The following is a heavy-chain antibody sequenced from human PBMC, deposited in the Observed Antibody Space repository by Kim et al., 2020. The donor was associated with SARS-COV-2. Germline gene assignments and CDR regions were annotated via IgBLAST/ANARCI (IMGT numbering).Heavy chain of an antibody. V-gene: IGHV4-34*01. CDR3: ARGVITTGFDY. Sequence: STHYNPPLQSRLTISIDTSKNHVTLKLTSVTAADTAVYYCARGVITTGFDYWGQGTLVTVSS. CDR2: ST. D-gene: IGHD3-22*01. J-gene: IGHJ4*02.